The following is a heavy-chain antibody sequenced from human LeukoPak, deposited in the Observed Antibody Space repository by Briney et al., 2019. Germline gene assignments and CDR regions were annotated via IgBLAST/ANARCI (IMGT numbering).Heavy chain of an antibody. CDR1: GYTFTGYH. Sequence: GASLKVSCKASGYTFTGYHIHWVRQAPGEGLEWMGGINPDSGATNYVQKCQGRVTMTRDTSITKAYMDLNSLTSDDTAVYYCARDFFGRVTAAIVGYWGQGTLVTVSS. J-gene: IGHJ4*02. D-gene: IGHD1-26*01. CDR2: INPDSGAT. CDR3: ARDFFGRVTAAIVGY. V-gene: IGHV1-2*02.